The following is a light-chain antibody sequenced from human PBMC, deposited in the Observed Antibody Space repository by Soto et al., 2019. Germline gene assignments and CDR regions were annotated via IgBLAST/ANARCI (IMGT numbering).Light chain of an antibody. CDR1: QDIDNY. CDR2: DAS. Sequence: DIQMTQSPSSLSASVRDRITITCQANQDIDNYLNWYQQKPGKDPKLLISDASSLEEEVPSRFSGSGSGTDFTVTISSLQPEDVATYYCQQYDNVPYTFGQGTKLEIK. CDR3: QQYDNVPYT. J-gene: IGKJ2*01. V-gene: IGKV1-33*01.